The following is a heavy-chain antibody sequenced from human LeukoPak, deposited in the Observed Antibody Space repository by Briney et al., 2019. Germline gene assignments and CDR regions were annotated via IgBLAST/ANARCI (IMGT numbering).Heavy chain of an antibody. CDR3: ARGVFGYYDRSGYYYPDY. J-gene: IGHJ4*02. D-gene: IGHD3-22*01. CDR2: IWYDGSNK. Sequence: HPGGSLRLSCAASGFTFSSYGMHWVRQAPGKGLEWVAVIWYDGSNKYYADSVKGRFIISRDNSKNTLYLQMNSLRAEDTAVFYCARGVFGYYDRSGYYYPDYWGQGTLVTVSS. V-gene: IGHV3-33*01. CDR1: GFTFSSYG.